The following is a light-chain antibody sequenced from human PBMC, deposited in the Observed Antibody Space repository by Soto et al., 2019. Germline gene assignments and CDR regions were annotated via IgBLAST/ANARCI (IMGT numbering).Light chain of an antibody. Sequence: DIQMTQSPSTLSASVGDRVTITCRASQSISSWLAWYQQKPGKAPKLLIYDASSLESGVPSRFRGSGSGTEFPLAISCLQPDDFATYSCQQYNSYSQYTFCQWTKLQIK. CDR1: QSISSW. CDR3: QQYNSYSQYT. V-gene: IGKV1-5*01. J-gene: IGKJ2*01. CDR2: DAS.